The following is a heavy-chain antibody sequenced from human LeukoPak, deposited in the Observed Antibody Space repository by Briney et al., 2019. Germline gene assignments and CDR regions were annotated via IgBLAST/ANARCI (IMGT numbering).Heavy chain of an antibody. D-gene: IGHD1-26*01. CDR2: ISGGGDAT. J-gene: IGHJ3*02. Sequence: GGSLRLSCAASTFIFSDYAMTWVRQAPGKGLEWVSTISGGGDATYYAHSVKGRFAVSRDNSKNTLYLQMNSLRAEDTAVYYCAKDRGSYSFLDAFDIWGQGTMVTVSS. V-gene: IGHV3-23*01. CDR3: AKDRGSYSFLDAFDI. CDR1: TFIFSDYA.